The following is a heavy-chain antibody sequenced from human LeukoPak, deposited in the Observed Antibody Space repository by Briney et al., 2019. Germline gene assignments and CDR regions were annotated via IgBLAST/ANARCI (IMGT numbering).Heavy chain of an antibody. V-gene: IGHV3-74*01. J-gene: IGHJ5*02. CDR3: VRERIYYSDLDYQERENFDL. D-gene: IGHD5-12*01. CDR2: LNEDGTTA. CDR1: GFTFSLYW. Sequence: GGSLRLSCAASGFTFSLYWIHWVRQGPGKGLMWVSRLNEDGTTADYADSVKGRFTMSRDNAKGKVFLEMRSLTVDDTAIYFCVRERIYYSDLDYQERENFDLWGRGTLVTVSS.